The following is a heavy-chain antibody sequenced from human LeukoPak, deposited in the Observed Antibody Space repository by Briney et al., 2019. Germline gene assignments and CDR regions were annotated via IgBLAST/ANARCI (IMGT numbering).Heavy chain of an antibody. Sequence: GGSLRLSCAASGFTFINYAMSWVRQAPGRGLEWVSGISGSGGSTYYADSVKGRFTISRDNSKNTLYLQMNSLRAEDTAVYYCATLQYDFWSGYSLYFFDYWGQGTLVTVSS. CDR2: ISGSGGST. CDR3: ATLQYDFWSGYSLYFFDY. CDR1: GFTFINYA. J-gene: IGHJ4*02. V-gene: IGHV3-23*01. D-gene: IGHD3-3*01.